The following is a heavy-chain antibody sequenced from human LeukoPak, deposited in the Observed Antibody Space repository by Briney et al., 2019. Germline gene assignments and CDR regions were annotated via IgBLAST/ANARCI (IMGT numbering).Heavy chain of an antibody. CDR1: GGTFSSYA. J-gene: IGHJ4*02. CDR3: ARDPDSGRYHGGDY. D-gene: IGHD1-26*01. V-gene: IGHV1-69*13. CDR2: IIPIFGTA. Sequence: GASVKVSCKASGGTFSSYAISGVRQAPGQGLEWMGGIIPIFGTANYAQKFQGRVTITADESTSTAYMELSSLRSEDTAVYYCARDPDSGRYHGGDYWGQGTLVTVSS.